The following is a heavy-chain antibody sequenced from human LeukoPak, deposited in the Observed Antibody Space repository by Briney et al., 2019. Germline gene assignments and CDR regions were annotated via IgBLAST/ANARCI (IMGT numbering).Heavy chain of an antibody. CDR2: ISYDGSNK. Sequence: PGRSLRLSCAASGFTFSSYAMHWVRQAPGKGLEWVAVISYDGSNKYYADSVKGRFTISRDNSKNTLYLQMNSLRAEDTAVYYCAKDLRDYGDHEGYFDLWGRGTLVTVSS. CDR1: GFTFSSYA. D-gene: IGHD4-17*01. V-gene: IGHV3-30-3*01. J-gene: IGHJ2*01. CDR3: AKDLRDYGDHEGYFDL.